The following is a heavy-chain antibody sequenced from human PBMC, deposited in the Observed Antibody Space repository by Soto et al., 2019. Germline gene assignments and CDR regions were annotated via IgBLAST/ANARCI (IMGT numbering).Heavy chain of an antibody. V-gene: IGHV3-30-3*01. CDR1: GFIFSNYA. Sequence: QVQLVESGGGVVQAGRSLRLSCAAAGFIFSNYALHWVRQAPGKGLEWVAVISYDGSDKYYADSVKGRFTISRDNSKNTLSLQINSLRTDDKAVYYCARDRYCSGGSCYSFDHWGQGTLVTVS. CDR2: ISYDGSDK. CDR3: ARDRYCSGGSCYSFDH. D-gene: IGHD2-15*01. J-gene: IGHJ4*02.